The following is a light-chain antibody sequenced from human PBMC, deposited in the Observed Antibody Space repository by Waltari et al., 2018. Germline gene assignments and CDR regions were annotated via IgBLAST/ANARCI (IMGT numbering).Light chain of an antibody. CDR1: KVGDKY. CDR2: QNT. V-gene: IGLV3-1*01. CDR3: QAWDSTTVL. J-gene: IGLJ2*01. Sequence: SYDLTQPLSVSVSPGQTASITCSADKVGDKYTSGYHQKPGQSPVLVIYQNTNRPSGIPERSFGYNSGNTATLTISGTQAVDEADYYCQAWDSTTVLFGGGTKMTV.